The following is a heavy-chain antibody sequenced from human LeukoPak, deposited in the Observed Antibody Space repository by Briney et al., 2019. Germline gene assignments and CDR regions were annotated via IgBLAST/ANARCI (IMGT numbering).Heavy chain of an antibody. CDR3: ARPYYYDSRIDP. J-gene: IGHJ5*02. D-gene: IGHD3-22*01. Sequence: PSQALSLTCTVSGVSISSGDYYWSWIRQPPGKGLEWIGYTYYSGSTYYNPSLKSRVTISVDTSKSQFSLKLSSVTAADTAVYYCARPYYYDSRIDPWGQGTRVTVSS. CDR2: TYYSGST. CDR1: GVSISSGDYY. V-gene: IGHV4-30-4*01.